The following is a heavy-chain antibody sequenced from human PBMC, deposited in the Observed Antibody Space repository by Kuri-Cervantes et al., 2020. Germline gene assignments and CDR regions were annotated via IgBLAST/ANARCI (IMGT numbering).Heavy chain of an antibody. CDR1: GGTFSSYA. D-gene: IGHD1-26*01. V-gene: IGHV1-69*06. CDR2: IIPIFGTA. J-gene: IGHJ6*02. Sequence: SVKVSCKASGGTFSSYAISWVRQAPGQGLEWMGGIIPIFGTANYAQKFQGRVTITADTSTSTAYMELRSLRSDDTAVYYCARDWGGGSYYYYYYYGMDVWGQGTTVTVSS. CDR3: ARDWGGGSYYYYYYYGMDV.